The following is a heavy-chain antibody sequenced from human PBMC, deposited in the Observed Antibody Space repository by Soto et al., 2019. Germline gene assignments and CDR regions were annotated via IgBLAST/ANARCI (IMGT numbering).Heavy chain of an antibody. Sequence: EVQLVESGGGLVKPGGSLRLSCAASGFTFSDYSMDWVRQAPGKGLEWISSISSGSSYIYHADSLKGRFTISRDNAKNSLYLQMNSRTGEDTAVYYCARVGYCSRTSCYLDYWGQGTLVTVSS. V-gene: IGHV3-21*01. CDR1: GFTFSDYS. D-gene: IGHD2-2*01. J-gene: IGHJ4*02. CDR3: ARVGYCSRTSCYLDY. CDR2: ISSGSSYI.